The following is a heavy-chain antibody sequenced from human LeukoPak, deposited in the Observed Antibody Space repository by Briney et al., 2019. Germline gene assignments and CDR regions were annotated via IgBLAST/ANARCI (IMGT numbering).Heavy chain of an antibody. Sequence: PGGSLRLSCGASGFTVSCNYMSWVRQSPGKGLEWVSVIYSGGSTYYADSVKGRFTISRDNSKNTLYLQMNSLRAEDTAVYYCVRGDYGDYTLFDYWGRGTLVSVSS. J-gene: IGHJ4*02. CDR1: GFTVSCNY. D-gene: IGHD4-17*01. CDR2: IYSGGST. CDR3: VRGDYGDYTLFDY. V-gene: IGHV3-53*01.